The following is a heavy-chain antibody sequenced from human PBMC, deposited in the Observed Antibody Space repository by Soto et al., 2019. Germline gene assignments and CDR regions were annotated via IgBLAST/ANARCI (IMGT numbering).Heavy chain of an antibody. D-gene: IGHD3-10*01. V-gene: IGHV3-23*01. CDR3: AKEVSLGSTVDLGY. J-gene: IGHJ4*02. CDR2: ISGIGGST. CDR1: GFTFTIFA. Sequence: VQLLESGGDLVQPGGSLRLSCAASGFTFTIFAMSWVRQSPGKGLEWVSTISGIGGSTYYADAVTGRFTISRDNSMGTLYLQMKSLRVEDTAIYYCAKEVSLGSTVDLGYWGQGTLVTVSS.